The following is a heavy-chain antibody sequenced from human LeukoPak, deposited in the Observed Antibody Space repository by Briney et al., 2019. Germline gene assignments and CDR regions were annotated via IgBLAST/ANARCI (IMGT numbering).Heavy chain of an antibody. CDR1: GGSISSRNW. J-gene: IGHJ6*02. CDR2: IYHSGSI. Sequence: SETLSLTCTVSGGSISSRNWWSWVRQPPGKGLEWIGEIYHSGSINYNPSLKSRVTISVDKSKNQLSLRLTSVTAADTAVYYCARDNGAIRAYYYHGMDVWGQGTTVTVSS. D-gene: IGHD2-8*01. V-gene: IGHV4-4*02. CDR3: ARDNGAIRAYYYHGMDV.